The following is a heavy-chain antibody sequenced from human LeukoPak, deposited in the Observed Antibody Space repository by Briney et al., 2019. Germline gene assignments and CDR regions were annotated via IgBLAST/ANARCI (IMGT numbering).Heavy chain of an antibody. D-gene: IGHD1-26*01. Sequence: GGSLRLSCAASRFTFSTYGMSWVRQAPGKGLEWVSSISGSGGSTNYADSVKGRFTISRDKSKNTLYLQMNSLRAEDTAIYYCAKHSEKYSGSYFRYWGQGTLVTVSS. CDR1: RFTFSTYG. V-gene: IGHV3-23*01. J-gene: IGHJ4*02. CDR2: ISGSGGST. CDR3: AKHSEKYSGSYFRY.